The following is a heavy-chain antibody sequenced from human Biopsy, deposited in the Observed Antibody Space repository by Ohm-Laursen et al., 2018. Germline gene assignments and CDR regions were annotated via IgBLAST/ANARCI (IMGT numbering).Heavy chain of an antibody. J-gene: IGHJ4*02. Sequence: SLRLSRTASGFTLSSYAITRLRQAPGKGLAWVSVINTSGGSTHYAVSVKGRLTISRDNSKNTLYLRMTSLRAEDAAVHYCLKPADSCGSEFYFDYWGQGTLVTVSS. CDR3: LKPADSCGSEFYFDY. D-gene: IGHD2-21*01. CDR1: GFTLSSYA. V-gene: IGHV3-23*01. CDR2: INTSGGST.